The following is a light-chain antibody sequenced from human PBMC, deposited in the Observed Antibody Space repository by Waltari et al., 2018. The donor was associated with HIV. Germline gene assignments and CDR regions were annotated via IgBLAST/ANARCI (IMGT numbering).Light chain of an antibody. V-gene: IGLV2-14*01. J-gene: IGLJ3*02. Sequence: QSALTQPASVSGSHGQSITISCTGTSSDLDNFKSVSWYQHHPGKAPKVIIYEVSNRPSGVSYRFSGSKSGHTASLTISGLQAEDEADYFCMSYISSATPEFGGGTKLTVL. CDR2: EVS. CDR1: SSDLDNFKS. CDR3: MSYISSATPE.